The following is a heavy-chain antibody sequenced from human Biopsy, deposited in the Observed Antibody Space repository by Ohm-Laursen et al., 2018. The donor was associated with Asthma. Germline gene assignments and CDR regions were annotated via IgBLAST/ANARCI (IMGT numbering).Heavy chain of an antibody. Sequence: SDTLSLTCSLSSGSGGYMRSGNYYWGWIHQPPGKGLEWIGSIYYSGTTYYNPSLESRVTVSADTSKNQFSLKLTSVPAADTAVYYCVRGSSSWHHGPFHYYYGLDVWGQGTTATVSS. CDR2: IYYSGTT. J-gene: IGHJ6*02. CDR3: VRGSSSWHHGPFHYYYGLDV. CDR1: SGSGGYMRSGNYY. V-gene: IGHV4-39*01. D-gene: IGHD6-13*01.